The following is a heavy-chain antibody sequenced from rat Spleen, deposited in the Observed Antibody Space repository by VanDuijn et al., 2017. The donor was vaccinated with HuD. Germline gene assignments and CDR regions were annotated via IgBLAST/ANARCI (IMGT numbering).Heavy chain of an antibody. D-gene: IGHD4-3*01. CDR2: IWSGGST. V-gene: IGHV2-43*01. J-gene: IGHJ2*01. CDR1: GFSLTSYH. Sequence: QVQLKESGPGLVQPSQTLSLTCTVSGFSLTSYHVSWVRQPPGKGLEWMGVIWSGGSTDYSSALKSRLSINRDTSKSQVFLKINSLQSDDTAIYFCTRDFGDYWGQGVMVTVSS. CDR3: TRDFGDY.